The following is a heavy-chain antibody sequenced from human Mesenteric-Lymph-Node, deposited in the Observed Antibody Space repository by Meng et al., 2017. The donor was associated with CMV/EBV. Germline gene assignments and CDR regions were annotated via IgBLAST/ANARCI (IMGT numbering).Heavy chain of an antibody. CDR1: GDSISSEY. J-gene: IGHJ6*02. Sequence: SETLSLTCTVSGDSISSEYWSWIRQPPGKGLEWIGYIHSSGTTNSSPSLKSRVTISVDTSRNQVSLILRSVTAADTAVYYCARTTIETPSYNYGMDVWGPGTAVTVSS. D-gene: IGHD4-23*01. V-gene: IGHV4-59*01. CDR2: IHSSGTT. CDR3: ARTTIETPSYNYGMDV.